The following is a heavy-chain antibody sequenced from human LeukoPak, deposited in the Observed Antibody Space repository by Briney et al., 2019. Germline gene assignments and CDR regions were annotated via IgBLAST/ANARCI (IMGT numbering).Heavy chain of an antibody. D-gene: IGHD2-8*01. CDR1: GGSLSSFY. V-gene: IGHV4-59*01. CDR3: ARAVLATKSEHWFDS. CDR2: IYYTGST. Sequence: SETLSLTCTVSGGSLSSFYWSWLRQPPGKGLEWIGYIYYTGSTNYNSSLTSRVTISVDTSKNQFSLNLSSVTAADTAMYYCARAVLATKSEHWFDSWGQGTLVTVSS. J-gene: IGHJ5*01.